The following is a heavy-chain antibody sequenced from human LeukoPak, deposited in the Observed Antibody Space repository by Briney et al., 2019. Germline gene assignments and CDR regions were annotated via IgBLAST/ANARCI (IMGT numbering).Heavy chain of an antibody. CDR1: GYTFTSYG. CDR2: ISAYNGNT. CDR3: ARRYCSGGSCYVDFDY. D-gene: IGHD2-15*01. Sequence: GASVKVSCKASGYTFTSYGISWVLQAPGQGLEWMGWISAYNGNTNYAQKLQGRVTMTTDTSTSTAYMELRSLRSDDTAVYYCARRYCSGGSCYVDFDYWGQGTLVTVSS. J-gene: IGHJ4*02. V-gene: IGHV1-18*01.